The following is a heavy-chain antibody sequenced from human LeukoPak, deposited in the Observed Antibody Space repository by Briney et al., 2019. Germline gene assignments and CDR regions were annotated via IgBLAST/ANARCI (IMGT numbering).Heavy chain of an antibody. Sequence: GGSLRLSCAASGFTFSDAWLSWVRQAPGKGLEWVGRIKSKTDGGTTDYAAPVKGRFTISRDDSKNTLYLQMNSLKTEDTAVYYCTTDPDVGADYYFDYWGQGTLVTVSS. D-gene: IGHD1-26*01. J-gene: IGHJ4*02. V-gene: IGHV3-15*01. CDR3: TTDPDVGADYYFDY. CDR2: IKSKTDGGTT. CDR1: GFTFSDAW.